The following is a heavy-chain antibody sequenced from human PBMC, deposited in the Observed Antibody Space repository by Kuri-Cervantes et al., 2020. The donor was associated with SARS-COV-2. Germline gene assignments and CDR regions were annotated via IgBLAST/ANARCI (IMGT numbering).Heavy chain of an antibody. V-gene: IGHV3-11*06. Sequence: GGSLRLSCEGSGFTFSDYYMSWVRQAPGKGLEWLSNISPSMAHTYYADSVRGRFTISRDNAKNSLHLQMTGLRVDDTAVYYCARGVGYGDYTFDYWGQGTLVTVSS. D-gene: IGHD4-17*01. CDR2: ISPSMAHT. CDR3: ARGVGYGDYTFDY. J-gene: IGHJ4*02. CDR1: GFTFSDYY.